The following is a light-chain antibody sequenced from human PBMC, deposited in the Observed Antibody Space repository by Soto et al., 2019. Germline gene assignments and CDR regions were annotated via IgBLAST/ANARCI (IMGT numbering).Light chain of an antibody. V-gene: IGKV3-11*01. CDR1: QSVSTS. CDR2: DAS. J-gene: IGKJ2*01. Sequence: EIVLTQSPATLSLSLGERATLSGRASQSVSTSLAWYQQKPGQAPRLRIYDASNRATGIPARFSGIGSGTDFPLTIRSLEPEDFAVYYCQQRSNWPPYTFGQGTNLEIK. CDR3: QQRSNWPPYT.